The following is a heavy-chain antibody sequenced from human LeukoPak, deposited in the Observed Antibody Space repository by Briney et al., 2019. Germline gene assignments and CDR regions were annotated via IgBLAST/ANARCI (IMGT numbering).Heavy chain of an antibody. CDR3: AREVFRVKYCSGGSCYSRWFDP. Sequence: QPGGSLRLSCAASGFTFSSYAMSWVRQTPGKGLEWVSAVSGSGGSTYYADSVKGRFTISRDNSKNTLYLQMNSLRAEDTAVYYCAREVFRVKYCSGGSCYSRWFDPWGQGTLVTVSS. J-gene: IGHJ5*02. D-gene: IGHD2-15*01. CDR2: VSGSGGST. CDR1: GFTFSSYA. V-gene: IGHV3-23*01.